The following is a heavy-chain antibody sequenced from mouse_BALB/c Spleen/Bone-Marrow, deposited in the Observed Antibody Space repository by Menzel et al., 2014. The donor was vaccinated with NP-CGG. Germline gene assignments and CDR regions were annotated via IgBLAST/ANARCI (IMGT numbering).Heavy chain of an antibody. CDR2: IVPSDSYT. CDR1: GYTFTNYW. Sequence: VQLQQSGAEVVKPGASVKVSCKASGYTFTNYWMQWVKQRPGQGLEWIGEIVPSDSYTNYNQDFKSKATLTVDKSSSTAYMQLSSLTSGDSAVYYCARGRSPIVSDYWGQGTSLTVSS. V-gene: IGHV1-69*02. J-gene: IGHJ2*02. D-gene: IGHD6-2*01. CDR3: ARGRSPIVSDY.